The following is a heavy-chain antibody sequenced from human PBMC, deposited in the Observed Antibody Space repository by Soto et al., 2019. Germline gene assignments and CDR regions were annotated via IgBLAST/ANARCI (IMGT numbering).Heavy chain of an antibody. Sequence: SENLSHTCTVSGGSISSYCWSWIRQPPGKGLEWIGYIYYSGSTNYNPSLKSRVTISVDTSQNQFSLKLSSVTAADTAVYYCARQGYYGSGSYYTTVDYYGMDVWGQGTTVT. J-gene: IGHJ6*02. CDR2: IYYSGST. CDR3: ARQGYYGSGSYYTTVDYYGMDV. D-gene: IGHD3-10*01. V-gene: IGHV4-59*08. CDR1: GGSISSYC.